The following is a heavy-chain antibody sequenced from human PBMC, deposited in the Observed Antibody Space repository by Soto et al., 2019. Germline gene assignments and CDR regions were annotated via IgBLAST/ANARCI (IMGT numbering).Heavy chain of an antibody. J-gene: IGHJ6*02. CDR1: GGSISSYY. CDR3: ARGQHTAMAYYYYGMDV. CDR2: IYYSGST. V-gene: IGHV4-59*01. D-gene: IGHD5-18*01. Sequence: PSETLSLTCTVSGGSISSYYWSWIRQPPGKGLEWIGYIYYSGSTNYNPSLKSRVTISVDTSKNQFSLKLSSVTAADTAVYYCARGQHTAMAYYYYGMDVWGQGTTVTVSS.